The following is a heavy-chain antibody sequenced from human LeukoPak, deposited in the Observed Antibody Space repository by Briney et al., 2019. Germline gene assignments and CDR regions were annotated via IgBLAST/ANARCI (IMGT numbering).Heavy chain of an antibody. D-gene: IGHD1-26*01. J-gene: IGHJ4*02. CDR2: ISYDGSNK. CDR1: GFTFSSYA. V-gene: IGHV3-30*04. Sequence: GGSLRLSCAASGFTFSSYAMHWGRQAPGKGLEWVAVISYDGSNKYYADSVKGRFTISRDNSKNTLYLQMNSLRAEDTAVYYCARFRMGATDYWGQGTLVTVSS. CDR3: ARFRMGATDY.